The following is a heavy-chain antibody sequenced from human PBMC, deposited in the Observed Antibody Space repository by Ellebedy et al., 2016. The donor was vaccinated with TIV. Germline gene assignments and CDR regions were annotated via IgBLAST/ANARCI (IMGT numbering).Heavy chain of an antibody. CDR3: AQSRGVNCSSTSCHGGLKYYYGMDV. CDR2: IIPILGIA. Sequence: ASVKVSCKASGGTFSSYAISWVRQAPGQGLEWMGRIIPILGIANYAQKFQGRVTITADKSTSTAYMELSSLRSEDTAVYYCAQSRGVNCSSTSCHGGLKYYYGMDVWGQGTTVTVSS. CDR1: GGTFSSYA. V-gene: IGHV1-69*04. J-gene: IGHJ6*02. D-gene: IGHD2-2*01.